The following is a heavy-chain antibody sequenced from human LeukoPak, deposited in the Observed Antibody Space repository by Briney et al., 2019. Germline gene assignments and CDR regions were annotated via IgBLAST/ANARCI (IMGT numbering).Heavy chain of an antibody. Sequence: PSETLSLTCTVSGGSISSSTYYWGWIRQPPGKGLEWIGSLYSSGSTYYNPSLKSRVTISVDTSKNQFSLKLSSVTAADTAVYYCARLVVSSWYHEVLLGRDYWGQGTLVTVSS. J-gene: IGHJ4*02. D-gene: IGHD6-13*01. CDR2: LYSSGST. CDR3: ARLVVSSWYHEVLLGRDY. V-gene: IGHV4-39*07. CDR1: GGSISSSTYY.